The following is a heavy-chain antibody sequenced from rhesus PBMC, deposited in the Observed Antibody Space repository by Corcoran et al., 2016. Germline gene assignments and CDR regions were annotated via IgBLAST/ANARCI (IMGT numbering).Heavy chain of an antibody. CDR3: AKDNYGYDY. CDR1: GGSISGYYY. J-gene: IGHJ4*01. D-gene: IGHD4-17*01. Sequence: QVQLQQWGEGLVKPSETLSLTCAVYGGSISGYYYWSWIRQPPGKGLEWIGYIYGNSASTNYNPNLRNRVTISKDTSKNQFSLKLSSVTDADTAVYYCAKDNYGYDYWGQGVLVTVSS. CDR2: IYGNSAST. V-gene: IGHV4-73*01.